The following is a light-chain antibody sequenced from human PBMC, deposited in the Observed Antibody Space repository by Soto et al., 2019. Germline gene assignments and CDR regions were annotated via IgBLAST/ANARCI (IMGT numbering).Light chain of an antibody. J-gene: IGKJ1*01. CDR1: QDISNY. CDR2: KAS. Sequence: DIQMTQSPSSLLASVGQRLSITFQASQDISNYLNWHQQKPGKAPKLLIYKASTLKSGVPSRLSSSGSRTEFTLTISSMQPVDFATYYCQQIKSYSTFGQGTKVDIK. CDR3: QQIKSYST. V-gene: IGKV1-5*03.